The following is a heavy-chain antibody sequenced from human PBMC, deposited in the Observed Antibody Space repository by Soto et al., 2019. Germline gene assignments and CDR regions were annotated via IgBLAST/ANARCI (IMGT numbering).Heavy chain of an antibody. CDR2: IYYSGST. Sequence: SETLSLTCTVSGGSISSGGYYWSWIRQHPGKGLEWIGYIYYSGSTYYNPSLKSRVTISVDTSKNQFSLKLSSVTAADTAVYYCARDSTDSSGYYQDEYYFDYWGQGTLVTVSS. CDR3: ARDSTDSSGYYQDEYYFDY. J-gene: IGHJ4*02. CDR1: GGSISSGGYY. V-gene: IGHV4-31*03. D-gene: IGHD3-22*01.